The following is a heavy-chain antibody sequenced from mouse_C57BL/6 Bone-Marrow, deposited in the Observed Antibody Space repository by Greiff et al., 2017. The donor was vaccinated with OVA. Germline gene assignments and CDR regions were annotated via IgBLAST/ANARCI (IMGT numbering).Heavy chain of an antibody. CDR3: ARDYDTLYWYFDV. V-gene: IGHV5-4*01. CDR1: GFTFSSYA. J-gene: IGHJ1*03. Sequence: EVQLQESGGGLVKPGGSLKLSCAASGFTFSSYAMSWVRQTPEKRLEWVATISDGGSYTYYPDNVKGRFTISRDNAKNNLYLQMSHLKSEDTAMYYCARDYDTLYWYFDVWGTGTTVTVSS. D-gene: IGHD2-3*01. CDR2: ISDGGSYT.